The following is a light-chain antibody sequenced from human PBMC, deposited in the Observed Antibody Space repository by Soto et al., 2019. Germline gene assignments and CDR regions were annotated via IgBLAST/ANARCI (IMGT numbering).Light chain of an antibody. V-gene: IGKV3-20*01. J-gene: IGKJ1*01. CDR3: HQYHSSPT. Sequence: ENVLTQSPGTLSLSPGQMATLTCRASLPVRDNFLAWYQQKPGQTPRVLIYDVSTRATGVPDRFSGSGSATDFTLTISRLAPGDSAVYFCHQYHSSPTFGQGTKVEIK. CDR1: LPVRDNF. CDR2: DVS.